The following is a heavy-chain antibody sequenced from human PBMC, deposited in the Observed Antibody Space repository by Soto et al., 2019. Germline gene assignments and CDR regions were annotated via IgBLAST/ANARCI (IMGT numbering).Heavy chain of an antibody. CDR1: GGSISSYY. Sequence: SETLSLTCTVSGGSISSYYWSWIRQPPGKGLEWIGYIYYSGSTNYNPSHKSRVTISVDTSKNQFSLKLSSVTAADTAVYYCARGDYDYIWGSYRYGWFDPWGQGTLVTVSS. CDR3: ARGDYDYIWGSYRYGWFDP. D-gene: IGHD3-16*02. V-gene: IGHV4-59*01. CDR2: IYYSGST. J-gene: IGHJ5*02.